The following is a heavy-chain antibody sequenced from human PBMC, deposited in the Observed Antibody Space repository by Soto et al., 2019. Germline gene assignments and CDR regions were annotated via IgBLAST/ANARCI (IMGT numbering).Heavy chain of an antibody. V-gene: IGHV3-23*01. Sequence: PGGSLRPSFAASGFTFSSYAMSWVRPAPGKGLEWVSAISGSGGSTYYADSVRGRFTISRDNSKNTLYLQMNSLRAEDTAVYYCANDNDYGDQAYYFDYWGQGTLVTVSS. CDR2: ISGSGGST. CDR1: GFTFSSYA. J-gene: IGHJ4*02. D-gene: IGHD4-17*01. CDR3: ANDNDYGDQAYYFDY.